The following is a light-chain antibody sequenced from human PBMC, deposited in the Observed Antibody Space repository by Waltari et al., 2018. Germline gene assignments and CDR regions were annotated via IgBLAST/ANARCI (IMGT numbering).Light chain of an antibody. CDR1: QTINTY. J-gene: IGKJ1*01. CDR3: QQSYSTPWT. Sequence: DIQMTQSPSPLSSSVGDRVTITCRASQTINTYLNWYQQKPGKAPKLLIYTATTLQSWVPSRFSGSGFGTDFTLTISSLQPEDFATYYCQQSYSTPWTFGQGTKVEIK. CDR2: TAT. V-gene: IGKV1-39*01.